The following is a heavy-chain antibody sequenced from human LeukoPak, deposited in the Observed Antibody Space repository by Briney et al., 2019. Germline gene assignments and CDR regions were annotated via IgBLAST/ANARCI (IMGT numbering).Heavy chain of an antibody. CDR1: GFTFSDYY. D-gene: IGHD1-14*01. Sequence: PGGSLRLSCAASGFTFSDYYMSWIRQAPGKGLEWVSYISTSGTTIYYADSVKGRFTTSRDNAKNSLYLQMNSLRAEDTAVYYCARSYGGGIYYFDYWGQGTLVTVSS. CDR3: ARSYGGGIYYFDY. V-gene: IGHV3-11*01. CDR2: ISTSGTTI. J-gene: IGHJ4*02.